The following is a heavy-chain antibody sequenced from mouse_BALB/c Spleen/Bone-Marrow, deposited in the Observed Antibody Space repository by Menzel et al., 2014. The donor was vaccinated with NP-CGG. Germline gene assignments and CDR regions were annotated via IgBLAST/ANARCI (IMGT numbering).Heavy chain of an antibody. CDR3: ARDYYGSSDY. Sequence: EVQLVEFGGALEQPGGLLKLPCEASGFPFSSYGMTWVRQPPEKRLELVAIINRNDGSSYYPDSVKGRFTISRDNANNTLYLQMSSLKSEDTAMYYCARDYYGSSDYWGQGTTLTVSS. CDR1: GFPFSSYG. J-gene: IGHJ2*01. CDR2: INRNDGSS. V-gene: IGHV5-6-3*01. D-gene: IGHD1-1*01.